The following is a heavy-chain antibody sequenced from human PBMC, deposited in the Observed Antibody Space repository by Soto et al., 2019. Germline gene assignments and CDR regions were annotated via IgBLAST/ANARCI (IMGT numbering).Heavy chain of an antibody. V-gene: IGHV3-48*02. CDR2: ISGSGDTI. Sequence: SCAASVFTFRNYSMNWVRQVPGKGLEWVSYISGSGDTIYYVDSVKGRFTISRDNAKNSLYLQMNSLRDEDTAMYYCARGGTYYDFWSGYPYWGQGTLVTVSS. J-gene: IGHJ4*02. CDR1: VFTFRNYS. D-gene: IGHD3-3*01. CDR3: ARGGTYYDFWSGYPY.